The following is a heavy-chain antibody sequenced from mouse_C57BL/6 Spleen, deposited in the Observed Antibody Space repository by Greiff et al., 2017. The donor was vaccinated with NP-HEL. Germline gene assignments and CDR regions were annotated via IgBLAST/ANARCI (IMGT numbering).Heavy chain of an antibody. D-gene: IGHD1-1*01. J-gene: IGHJ2*01. CDR3: ARRDTTVDFDY. CDR1: GYTFTSYW. V-gene: IGHV1-59*01. Sequence: VQLQQPGAELVRPGTSVKLSCKASGYTFTSYWMHWVKQRPGQGLEWIGVIDPSDSYTNYNQKFKGKATLTVDTSSSTAYIQLSSLTSEDSAVYYCARRDTTVDFDYWGQGTTLTVSS. CDR2: IDPSDSYT.